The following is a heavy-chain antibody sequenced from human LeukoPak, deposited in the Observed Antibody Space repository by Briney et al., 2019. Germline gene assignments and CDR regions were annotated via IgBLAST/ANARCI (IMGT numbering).Heavy chain of an antibody. CDR1: GFTFSSYG. CDR2: ISYDGSNK. V-gene: IGHV3-30*03. Sequence: GGSLRLSCAASGFTFSSYGMHWVRQAPGKGLEWVAVISYDGSNKYYADSVKGRFTISRDNSKNTLYLQMNSLRAEDTAVYYCARDQVWSFGQWQGFYFDYWGQGTLVTVSS. J-gene: IGHJ4*02. CDR3: ARDQVWSFGQWQGFYFDY. D-gene: IGHD6-19*01.